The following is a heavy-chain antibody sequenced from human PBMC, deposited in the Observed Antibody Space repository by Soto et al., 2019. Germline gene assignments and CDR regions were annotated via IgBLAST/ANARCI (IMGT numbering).Heavy chain of an antibody. CDR2: INPNSGGT. CDR3: ARGPGIVVVPAAIPGFDY. CDR1: GYTFTGSY. J-gene: IGHJ4*02. V-gene: IGHV1-2*04. Sequence: ASVKVSCKASGYTFTGSYMHWVRQAPGQGLEWMGWINPNSGGTNYAQKFQGWVTMTRDTSISTAYMELSRLRSDDTAVYYCARGPGIVVVPAAIPGFDYWGQGTLVTVSS. D-gene: IGHD2-2*01.